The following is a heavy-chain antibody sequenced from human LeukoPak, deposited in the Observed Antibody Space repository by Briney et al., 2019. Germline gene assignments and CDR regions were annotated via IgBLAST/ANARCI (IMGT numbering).Heavy chain of an antibody. CDR1: GFTFSSYA. CDR2: ISYDGSNK. Sequence: GGSLRLSCAASGFTFSSYAMHWVRQAPGEGLEWVAVISYDGSNKYYADSVKGRFTISRDNSKNTLYLQMNSLRAEDTAVYYCARGLQVNSVGATASFDYWGQGTLVTVSS. D-gene: IGHD1-26*01. CDR3: ARGLQVNSVGATASFDY. J-gene: IGHJ4*02. V-gene: IGHV3-30-3*01.